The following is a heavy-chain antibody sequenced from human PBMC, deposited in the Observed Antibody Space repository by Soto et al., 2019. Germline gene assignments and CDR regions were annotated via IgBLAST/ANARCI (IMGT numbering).Heavy chain of an antibody. V-gene: IGHV4-30-2*01. CDR3: ARGPSVNPVLWFGEPPEGYYYYGMDV. D-gene: IGHD3-10*01. Sequence: QLQLQESGSGLVKPSQTLSLTCAVSGGSISSGGYSWSWIRQPPGKGLEWIGYIYHSGSTYYNPSIKSRVPISVDRSKNQFSLKLSSVTAADTAVYYCARGPSVNPVLWFGEPPEGYYYYGMDVWGQGTTVTVSS. CDR1: GGSISSGGYS. J-gene: IGHJ6*02. CDR2: IYHSGST.